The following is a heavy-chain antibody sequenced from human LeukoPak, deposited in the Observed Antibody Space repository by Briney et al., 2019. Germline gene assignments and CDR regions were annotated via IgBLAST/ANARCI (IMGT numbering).Heavy chain of an antibody. D-gene: IGHD2-2*01. V-gene: IGHV3-30*09. J-gene: IGHJ6*04. Sequence: GGSLRLSCAASGFTFSSYAMHWVRQAPGKGLERVAVISYNGSNKYYADSVKGRFAISRDNTKNTLYLQMNSLRAEDTAVYYCARDQYCSSTSCSPPSYYYGMDVWGKGTTVTVSS. CDR2: ISYNGSNK. CDR1: GFTFSSYA. CDR3: ARDQYCSSTSCSPPSYYYGMDV.